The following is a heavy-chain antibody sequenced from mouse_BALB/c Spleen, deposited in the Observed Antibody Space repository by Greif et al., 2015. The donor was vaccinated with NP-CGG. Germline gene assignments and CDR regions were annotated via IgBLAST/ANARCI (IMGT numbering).Heavy chain of an antibody. D-gene: IGHD1-1*01. Sequence: QVQLQQSGAELAKPGASVKMSCKASGYTFTSYWMHWVKQRPGQGLEWIGYINPSTGYTEYNQKFKDKATLTADKSSSTAYMQLSSLTSEDSAVYYCARRGTTVVASMDYWGRGTSVTVSS. J-gene: IGHJ4*01. CDR1: GYTFTSYW. CDR3: ARRGTTVVASMDY. V-gene: IGHV1-7*01. CDR2: INPSTGYT.